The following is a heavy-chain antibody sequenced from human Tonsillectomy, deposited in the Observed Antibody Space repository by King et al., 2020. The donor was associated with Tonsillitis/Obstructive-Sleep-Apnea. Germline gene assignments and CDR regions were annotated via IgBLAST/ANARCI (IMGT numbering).Heavy chain of an antibody. J-gene: IGHJ6*03. CDR3: AGAPGPWGSSSSSYYYYYYYMDV. CDR2: INPNSGGT. Sequence: VQLVQSGAEVKKPGASVKVSCKASGYTFTGYYMHWVRQAPGQGLEWMGWINPNSGGTNYAQKFQGWVTMTRDTSISTAYMELSRLRSDDTAVYSCAGAPGPWGSSSSSYYYYYYYMDVWGKGTTVTVSS. D-gene: IGHD6-6*01. V-gene: IGHV1-2*04. CDR1: GYTFTGYY.